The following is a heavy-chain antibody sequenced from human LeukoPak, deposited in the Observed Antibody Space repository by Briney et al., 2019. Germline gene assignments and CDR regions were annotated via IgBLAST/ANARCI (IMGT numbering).Heavy chain of an antibody. CDR2: IYYSGST. CDR1: GGSISSYY. V-gene: IGHV4-59*01. D-gene: IGHD2-2*01. J-gene: IGHJ2*01. CDR3: ARAVSSRTNWYFDL. Sequence: SETLSLTCTVSGGSISSYYWSWIRQPPGEGLEWLGYIYYSGSTNYNPSLKSRVTISVDTSKNQFSLKLSSVTAADAAVYYCARAVSSRTNWYFDLWGRGTPVTVSS.